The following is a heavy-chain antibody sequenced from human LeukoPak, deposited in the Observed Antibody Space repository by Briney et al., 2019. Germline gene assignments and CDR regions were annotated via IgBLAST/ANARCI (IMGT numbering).Heavy chain of an antibody. D-gene: IGHD6-19*01. J-gene: IGHJ5*02. Sequence: SETLSLTCTVSGGSISSYYWSWIRQPPGKGLEWIGYIYYSGSTNYNPSLKSRVTISVDTSKTQFSLKLSSVTAADTAVYYCARDLVWWSIAVAGYNWFDPWGQGTLVTVSS. V-gene: IGHV4-59*12. CDR2: IYYSGST. CDR3: ARDLVWWSIAVAGYNWFDP. CDR1: GGSISSYY.